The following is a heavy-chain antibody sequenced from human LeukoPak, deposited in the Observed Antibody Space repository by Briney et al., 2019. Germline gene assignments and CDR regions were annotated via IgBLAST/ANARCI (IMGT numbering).Heavy chain of an antibody. CDR1: SGSISSGGYA. Sequence: PSETLSLTCTVSSGSISSGGYAWTWLRQSPGKGLEWIGYIYHSGTAFYNPSLKSRVTISVDRSDNQFSLRVNSVTAADTAVYYCARGGLINAFDVWGQGTMVTVSS. D-gene: IGHD3-16*01. CDR3: ARGGLINAFDV. J-gene: IGHJ3*01. CDR2: IYHSGTA. V-gene: IGHV4-30-2*06.